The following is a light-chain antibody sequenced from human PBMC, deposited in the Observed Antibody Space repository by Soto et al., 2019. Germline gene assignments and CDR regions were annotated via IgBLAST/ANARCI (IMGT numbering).Light chain of an antibody. Sequence: QSVLTQPPSVSGAPGQRVTISCTGSSSNIGAGYDVHWYQQLPGTAPKLLIYGNSNRPSGVPDRFSGSKSGTSASLPITGXRXXXXXXYXCQSYDSSLSGWVFGGGTKLTVL. J-gene: IGLJ3*02. CDR1: SSNIGAGYD. V-gene: IGLV1-40*01. CDR2: GNS. CDR3: QSYDSSLSGWV.